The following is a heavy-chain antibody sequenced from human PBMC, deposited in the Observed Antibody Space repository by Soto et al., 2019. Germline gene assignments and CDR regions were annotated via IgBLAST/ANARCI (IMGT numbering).Heavy chain of an antibody. CDR2: IYHSGST. D-gene: IGHD6-13*01. J-gene: IGHJ5*02. CDR3: ARESKGSWYDRNWFDP. V-gene: IGHV4-30-2*01. CDR1: GGSISSGGYS. Sequence: SETLSLTCAVSGGSISSGGYSWSWIRQPPGKGLEWIGYIYHSGSTYYNPSLKSRVTISVDTSKNQFSLKLSSVTAADTAVYYCARESKGSWYDRNWFDPWGQGTLVTVSS.